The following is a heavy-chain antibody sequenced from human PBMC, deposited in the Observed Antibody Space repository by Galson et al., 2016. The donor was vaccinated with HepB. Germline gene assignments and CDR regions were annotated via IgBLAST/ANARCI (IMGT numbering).Heavy chain of an antibody. J-gene: IGHJ6*02. CDR1: GFTFSSYG. V-gene: IGHV3-30*18. CDR2: ISYDANNK. Sequence: SLRLSCAASGFTFSSYGMHWVRQAPGKGLEWVALISYDANNKYYADSVKGRFTISRDNSKNTLYLEMNSLRAEDTAVYYCAKDERGSYYYYGVDVWGQGTTVTIS. D-gene: IGHD1-26*01. CDR3: AKDERGSYYYYGVDV.